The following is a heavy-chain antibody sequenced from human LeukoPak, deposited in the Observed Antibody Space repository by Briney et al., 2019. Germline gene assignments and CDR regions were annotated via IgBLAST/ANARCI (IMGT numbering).Heavy chain of an antibody. Sequence: GGSLRLSWAASGFTFSSYGMHWVRQAPGKGLEWVAVIWYDGSNKYYADSVKGRFTISRDNSKNTLFLQMNSLRAEDTAVYYCARAAYDSSGYLTLWGQGTLVTVSS. CDR2: IWYDGSNK. CDR1: GFTFSSYG. D-gene: IGHD3-22*01. CDR3: ARAAYDSSGYLTL. J-gene: IGHJ4*02. V-gene: IGHV3-33*01.